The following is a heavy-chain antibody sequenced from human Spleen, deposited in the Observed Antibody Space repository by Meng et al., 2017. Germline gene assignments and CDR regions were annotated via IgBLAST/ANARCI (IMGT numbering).Heavy chain of an antibody. D-gene: IGHD5-18*01. CDR3: ARHKGHSYGYLYFDY. V-gene: IGHV4-39*01. CDR1: GDSISSSNYY. Sequence: QLQLQESGPGLVRPSENLSRICTVSGDSISSSNYYWGWIRQPPGKGLEWIGSMYYSGNIYYNPSLKSRVTISVDTSKNQFSLKVSSVTAADTAVFYCARHKGHSYGYLYFDYWGQGALVTVSS. CDR2: MYYSGNI. J-gene: IGHJ4*02.